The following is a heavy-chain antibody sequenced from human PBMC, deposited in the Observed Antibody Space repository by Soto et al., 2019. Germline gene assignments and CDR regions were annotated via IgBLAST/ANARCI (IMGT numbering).Heavy chain of an antibody. CDR1: GGSISSYY. CDR2: IYYSGST. V-gene: IGHV4-59*08. J-gene: IGHJ4*02. Sequence: SETLSLTCTVSGGSISSYYWSWIRQPPGKGLEWIGYIYYSGSTNYNPSLKSRVTISVDTSKNQFSLKLSSVTAADTAVYYCARLRGYGYCGGDCPYYFDYWGQGTLVTVSS. CDR3: ARLRGYGYCGGDCPYYFDY. D-gene: IGHD2-21*01.